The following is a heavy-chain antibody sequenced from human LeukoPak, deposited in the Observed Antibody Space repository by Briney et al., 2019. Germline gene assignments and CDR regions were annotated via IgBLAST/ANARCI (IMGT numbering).Heavy chain of an antibody. CDR2: IIDSVDNT. CDR3: ATYCASGKCADH. Sequence: GGSLRLSCAASGFTFSNYTMNWVRQAPGKGLEWVSGIIDSVDNTHYADSVKGRFTISRDSPKSTLYLQMNSLRADDTAVYYCATYCASGKCADHWGQGTLVTVSS. CDR1: GFTFSNYT. D-gene: IGHD2-8*01. J-gene: IGHJ4*02. V-gene: IGHV3-23*01.